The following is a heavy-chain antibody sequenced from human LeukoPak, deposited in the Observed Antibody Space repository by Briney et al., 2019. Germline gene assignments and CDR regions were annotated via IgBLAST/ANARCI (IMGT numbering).Heavy chain of an antibody. CDR1: GGSISSYY. CDR2: IYYSGST. V-gene: IGHV4-59*08. Sequence: KPSETLSLTCTVSGGSISSYYWSWIRQPPGKGLEWIGYIYYSGSTNYNPSLKSRVTISVDTSKNQFSLKLSSVTAADTAVYYCARHRYHADYYDSDWFDPWGQGTLVTVSS. J-gene: IGHJ5*02. CDR3: ARHRYHADYYDSDWFDP. D-gene: IGHD3-22*01.